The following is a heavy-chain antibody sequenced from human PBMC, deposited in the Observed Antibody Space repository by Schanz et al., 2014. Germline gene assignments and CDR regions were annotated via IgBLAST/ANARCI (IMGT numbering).Heavy chain of an antibody. CDR3: AKDMHKDYGGKPQAFDI. J-gene: IGHJ3*02. D-gene: IGHD4-17*01. CDR2: IWFDGNNK. CDR1: GFTFSAYG. V-gene: IGHV3-33*06. Sequence: QVQLVESGGGVVQPGRSLRLSCAASGFTFSAYGMHWVRQAPGKGLEWVAVIWFDGNNKFYADSVKGRFTISRDNSKNTLXXQMSSLRAEDTALYYCAKDMHKDYGGKPQAFDIWGQGTMVTVSS.